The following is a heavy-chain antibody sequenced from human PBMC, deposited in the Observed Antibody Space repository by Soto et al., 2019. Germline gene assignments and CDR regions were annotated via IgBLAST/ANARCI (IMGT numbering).Heavy chain of an antibody. CDR1: GFTFSNAW. CDR2: IKSETDGGTT. Sequence: GSLRLSCAASGFTFSNAWMSWVRQAPGKGLEWVGRIKSETDGGTTDYAAPVKGRFTISRDDSKNTLYLQMNSLKTEDTAVYYCTTDPKDYYDSSAVSGGLFWGQGTLVTVSS. V-gene: IGHV3-15*01. CDR3: TTDPKDYYDSSAVSGGLF. J-gene: IGHJ4*02. D-gene: IGHD3-22*01.